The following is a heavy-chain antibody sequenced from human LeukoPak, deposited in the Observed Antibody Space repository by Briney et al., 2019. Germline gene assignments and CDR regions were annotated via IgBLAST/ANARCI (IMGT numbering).Heavy chain of an antibody. CDR1: GFTFDYYW. V-gene: IGHV3-74*01. D-gene: IGHD3-10*01. CDR3: VAWGEDKSGHRFDF. CDR2: INTDGSNT. J-gene: IGHJ4*02. Sequence: PGGSLRLSCAASGFTFDYYWMHWVRQAPGKGLMWVSRINTDGSNTHYADSVKGRFTISRDNAKNTLYLQMNGLGVEDTAVYYCVAWGEDKSGHRFDFWGQGTLVTVSS.